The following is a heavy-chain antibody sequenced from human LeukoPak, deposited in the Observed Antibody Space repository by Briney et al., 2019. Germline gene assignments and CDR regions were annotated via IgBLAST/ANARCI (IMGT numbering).Heavy chain of an antibody. CDR2: INPSGGSS. CDR1: GYTFTSYY. Sequence: ASVKVSCKASGYTFTSYYMHWVRQAPGQGLEWMGVINPSGGSSSYAQKFQGRVTMTRDTSTSTVYMELSSLRSEDTAVYYCAVPIQLWQRRHDYWGQGTLVTVSS. CDR3: AVPIQLWQRRHDY. J-gene: IGHJ4*02. D-gene: IGHD5-18*01. V-gene: IGHV1-46*01.